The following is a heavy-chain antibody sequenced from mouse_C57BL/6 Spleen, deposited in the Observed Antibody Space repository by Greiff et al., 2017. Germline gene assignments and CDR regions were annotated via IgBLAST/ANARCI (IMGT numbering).Heavy chain of an antibody. CDR3: ARKDYYGSGGFDY. J-gene: IGHJ2*01. Sequence: QVQLKQSGPELVKPGASVKLSCKASGYTFTSYDINWVKQRPGQGLEWIGWIYPRDGSTKYNEKFKGKATLTVDTSSSTAYMELHSLTSEDSAVYFCARKDYYGSGGFDYWGQGTTLTVSS. CDR2: IYPRDGST. D-gene: IGHD1-1*01. V-gene: IGHV1-85*01. CDR1: GYTFTSYD.